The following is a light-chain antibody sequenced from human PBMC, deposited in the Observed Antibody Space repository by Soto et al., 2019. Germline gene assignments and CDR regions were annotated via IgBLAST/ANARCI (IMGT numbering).Light chain of an antibody. CDR1: SSDGGGYNY. CDR3: SSYTSSSTPYV. Sequence: QSALTQPASVSGSPGQSITISCTGTSSDGGGYNYVSWYQQHPGKAPKLMIYEVSNRPSGVSNRFSGSKSCNTASLTISGLQAEDEADYYCSSYTSSSTPYVFGTGTKVTVL. CDR2: EVS. J-gene: IGLJ1*01. V-gene: IGLV2-14*01.